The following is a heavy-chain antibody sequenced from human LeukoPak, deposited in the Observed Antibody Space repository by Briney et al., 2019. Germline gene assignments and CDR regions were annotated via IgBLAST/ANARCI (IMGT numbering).Heavy chain of an antibody. J-gene: IGHJ6*03. CDR1: GYSISSGYY. D-gene: IGHD6-6*01. CDR3: ARVDRSSGGYYYYMDV. Sequence: SETLSLTCTVSGYSISSGYYWGWIRQPPGKGLEWIGGIYHSGSTYYNPSLKSRVTISVDTSKNQFSLKLSSVTAADTAVYYCARVDRSSGGYYYYMDVWGKGTTVTVSS. CDR2: IYHSGST. V-gene: IGHV4-38-2*02.